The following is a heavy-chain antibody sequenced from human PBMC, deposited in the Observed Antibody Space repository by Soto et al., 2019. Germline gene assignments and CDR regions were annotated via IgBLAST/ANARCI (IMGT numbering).Heavy chain of an antibody. J-gene: IGHJ6*02. CDR2: ISTYNGNT. CDR1: GYTFTTYD. Sequence: QVQLVQSGAEVKKPGASVKVSCKASGYTFTTYDISWVRQAPGQGLEWMGRISTYNGNTNYPQSLQRRLTMTTDTSTTTAYMELRSLSSDDTAVYYCARDPYHVLMVNAPNLYGMDVWGQGTTVTVSS. D-gene: IGHD2-8*01. V-gene: IGHV1-18*01. CDR3: ARDPYHVLMVNAPNLYGMDV.